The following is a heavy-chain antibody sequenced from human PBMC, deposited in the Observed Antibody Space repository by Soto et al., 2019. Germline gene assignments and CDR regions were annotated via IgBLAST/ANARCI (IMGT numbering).Heavy chain of an antibody. CDR2: IYHSGST. Sequence: SETLSLTCAVSGGSISSGGYSWSWIRQPPGKGLEWIGYIYHSGSTYYNPSLKSRVTISVDRAKNQFSLKLSSVTAADTAVYYCARDKEDCSGGSCFNWFDPWGQGTLVTVSX. CDR3: ARDKEDCSGGSCFNWFDP. D-gene: IGHD2-15*01. CDR1: GGSISSGGYS. V-gene: IGHV4-30-2*01. J-gene: IGHJ5*02.